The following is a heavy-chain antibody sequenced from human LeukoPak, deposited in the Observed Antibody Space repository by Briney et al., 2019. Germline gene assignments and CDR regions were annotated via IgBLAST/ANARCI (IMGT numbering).Heavy chain of an antibody. CDR3: ARVPTMVRRTNWFDP. J-gene: IGHJ5*02. Sequence: ASVTVSCKASGYTFTSYDINWVRQATGQGLEWMGWMNPNSGSTGYAQKFQGRVTMTRNTSISTAYMELSSLRSEDTAVYYCARVPTMVRRTNWFDPWGQGTLVTVSS. CDR2: MNPNSGST. V-gene: IGHV1-8*01. D-gene: IGHD3-10*01. CDR1: GYTFTSYD.